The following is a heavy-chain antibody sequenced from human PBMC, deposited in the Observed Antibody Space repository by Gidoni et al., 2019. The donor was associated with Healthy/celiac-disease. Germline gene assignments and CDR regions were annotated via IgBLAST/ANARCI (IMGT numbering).Heavy chain of an antibody. CDR3: ARHPTYYDFWSGYYTWNAFDI. D-gene: IGHD3-3*01. Sequence: QLQLQQSGPGLLTPSAALSLTCTVSGGSISSRSYYWGWSRQPPGKGLEWIGSIYYSESTYYNPSRKSRVTISVDTSKNQFSLKLSSVTAADTAVYYCARHPTYYDFWSGYYTWNAFDIWGQGTMVTVSS. CDR2: IYYSEST. V-gene: IGHV4-39*01. CDR1: GGSISSRSYY. J-gene: IGHJ3*02.